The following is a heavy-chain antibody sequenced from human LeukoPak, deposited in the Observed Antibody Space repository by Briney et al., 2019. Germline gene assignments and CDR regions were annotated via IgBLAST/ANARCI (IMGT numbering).Heavy chain of an antibody. Sequence: PGGSLRLSCAASEFTFSSYWMSWVRQAPGKGLEWVANIKQDGSEKYYVDSVKGRFTISRDNAKNSLYLQMNSLRAEDTAVYYCARDILFYFDYWGQGTLVTVSS. CDR3: ARDILFYFDY. J-gene: IGHJ4*02. CDR2: IKQDGSEK. D-gene: IGHD3-3*01. CDR1: EFTFSSYW. V-gene: IGHV3-7*01.